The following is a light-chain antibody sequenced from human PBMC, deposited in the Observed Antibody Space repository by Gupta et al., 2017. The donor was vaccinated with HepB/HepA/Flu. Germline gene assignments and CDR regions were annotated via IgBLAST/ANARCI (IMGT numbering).Light chain of an antibody. CDR1: SAGGENNY. J-gene: IGLJ2*01. V-gene: IGLV1-47*01. Sequence: HSVLTQPPSASGPPGQRVTTTCAASSAGGENNYFYWYQQPPGTAHKLLIYKNNNRPAGVAGRFSGSKSGTAASLAISALGAGEEADYYCANGDDSSTGVFGGGTKLTGL. CDR3: ANGDDSSTGV. CDR2: KNN.